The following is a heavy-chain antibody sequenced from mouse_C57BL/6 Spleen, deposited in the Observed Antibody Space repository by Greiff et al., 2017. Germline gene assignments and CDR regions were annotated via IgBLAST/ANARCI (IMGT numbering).Heavy chain of an antibody. Sequence: VKLVESGPGLVQPSQSLSITCTVSGFSLTSYGVHWVRQSPGKGLEWLGVIWRGGSTDYNAAFMSRLSITKDNSKSQVFFKMNSLQADDTAIYYCAKSNWDLYYYAMDYWGQGTSVTVSS. CDR1: GFSLTSYG. D-gene: IGHD4-1*01. CDR2: IWRGGST. CDR3: AKSNWDLYYYAMDY. V-gene: IGHV2-5*01. J-gene: IGHJ4*01.